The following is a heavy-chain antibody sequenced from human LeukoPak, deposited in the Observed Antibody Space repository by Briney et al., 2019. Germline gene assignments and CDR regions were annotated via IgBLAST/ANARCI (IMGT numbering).Heavy chain of an antibody. D-gene: IGHD6-13*01. CDR1: GFTFDDYA. Sequence: PGGSLRLSCAASGFTFDDYAMHWVRQAPGKGLEWVSGISWNSGSIGYADSVKGRFTISRDNAKNSLYLQMNSLRAEDTALYYCAKDMEISSSWYLDYWGQGTLVTVSS. CDR2: ISWNSGSI. J-gene: IGHJ4*02. V-gene: IGHV3-9*01. CDR3: AKDMEISSSWYLDY.